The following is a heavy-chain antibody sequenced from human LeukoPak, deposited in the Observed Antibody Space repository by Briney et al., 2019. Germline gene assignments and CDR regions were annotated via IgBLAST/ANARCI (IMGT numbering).Heavy chain of an antibody. CDR3: ARIGAIVGPHWFDP. CDR1: GYTFTSYA. V-gene: IGHV1-3*01. Sequence: ASVKVSCKASGYTFTSYAMHWVRQAPGQRLEWMGWINAGNGNTKYSQKFQGRVTITRDTSTSTAYMELRSLRSDDTAVYYCARIGAIVGPHWFDPWGQGTLVTVSS. D-gene: IGHD1-26*01. CDR2: INAGNGNT. J-gene: IGHJ5*02.